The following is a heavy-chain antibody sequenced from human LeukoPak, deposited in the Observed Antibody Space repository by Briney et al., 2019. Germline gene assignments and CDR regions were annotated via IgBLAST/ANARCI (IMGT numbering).Heavy chain of an antibody. CDR2: INPGDSDT. CDR1: GYSFTTYR. Sequence: PGESLKISCKGSGYSFTTYRIGWVRQMPGKGLEWMGIINPGDSDTRYSPSFQGQVTISADQSISTAHLQWSSLKASDTAMYYCARPRQWHRNDAFDIWGQGTMVTVSS. D-gene: IGHD6-19*01. V-gene: IGHV5-51*01. CDR3: ARPRQWHRNDAFDI. J-gene: IGHJ3*02.